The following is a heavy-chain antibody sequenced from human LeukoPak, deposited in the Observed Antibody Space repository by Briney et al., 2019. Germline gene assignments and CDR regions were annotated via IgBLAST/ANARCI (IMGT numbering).Heavy chain of an antibody. J-gene: IGHJ4*02. D-gene: IGHD3-3*01. V-gene: IGHV3-43D*04. CDR2: ISWDGGST. Sequence: PGGSLRLSCAASGFTFDDYAMHWVRQAPEKGLEWVSLISWDGGSTYYADSVKGRFTISRDNSKNSLYLQMNSLRAEDTALYYCAKDLTYYDFWSGYYYFDYWGQGTLVTVSS. CDR1: GFTFDDYA. CDR3: AKDLTYYDFWSGYYYFDY.